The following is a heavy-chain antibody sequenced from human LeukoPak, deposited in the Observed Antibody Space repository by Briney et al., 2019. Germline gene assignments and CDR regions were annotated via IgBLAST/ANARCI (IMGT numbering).Heavy chain of an antibody. J-gene: IGHJ6*02. CDR3: ARDKWELLPYYYGMDV. V-gene: IGHV1-18*01. Sequence: ASVKVSCKAFGYTFTSYDISWVRQAPGQGLEWMGWISAYNGNTNYAQKLQGRVTMTTDTSTSTAYKELRSLRSDDTAVYYCARDKWELLPYYYGMDVWGQGTTVTVSS. CDR2: ISAYNGNT. D-gene: IGHD1-26*01. CDR1: GYTFTSYD.